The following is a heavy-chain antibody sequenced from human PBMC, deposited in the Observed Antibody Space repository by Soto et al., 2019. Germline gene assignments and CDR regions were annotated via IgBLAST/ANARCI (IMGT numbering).Heavy chain of an antibody. CDR3: AHRRGHYDFWSGDYYYYMDV. CDR1: GFSLSTSGVG. J-gene: IGHJ6*03. V-gene: IGHV2-5*02. D-gene: IGHD3-3*01. Sequence: QITLKESGPTLVKPTQTLTLTCTFSGFSLSTSGVGVGWIRQPPGKALEWLALIDWDDDKRYSPSLKSRLTITEDTSKNQVVLTMTNMDPVDTATYYCAHRRGHYDFWSGDYYYYMDVWGKGTTVTVSS. CDR2: IDWDDDK.